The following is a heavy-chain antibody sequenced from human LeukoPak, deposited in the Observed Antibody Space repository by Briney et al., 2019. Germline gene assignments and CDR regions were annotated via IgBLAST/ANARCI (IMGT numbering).Heavy chain of an antibody. D-gene: IGHD1-26*01. Sequence: GGSLRLSCAASGFTFSRYWMSWVRQAPGKGLEWVANIKQDGSEKYYVDSVKGRFTISRDNAKNSLYLQMNSLRAEDTAVYYWAREVSGSFYAFDYWGQGTLVTVSS. J-gene: IGHJ4*02. CDR1: GFTFSRYW. CDR3: AREVSGSFYAFDY. V-gene: IGHV3-7*01. CDR2: IKQDGSEK.